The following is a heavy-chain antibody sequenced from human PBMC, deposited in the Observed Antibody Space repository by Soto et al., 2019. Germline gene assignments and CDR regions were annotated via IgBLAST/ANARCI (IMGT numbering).Heavy chain of an antibody. CDR1: GGSISNYY. CDR3: VRTNHFDY. V-gene: IGHV4-59*08. Sequence: QVQLQESGPGLVKPSETLSLTCTVSGGSISNYYWSWIRQPPGKGLEWIGYIYYSGSTNYNPSLRSRVTISVDTSKHHFSLKLRSVTAADTAVYYCVRTNHFDYWGQGSLVTVSS. D-gene: IGHD2-8*01. J-gene: IGHJ4*02. CDR2: IYYSGST.